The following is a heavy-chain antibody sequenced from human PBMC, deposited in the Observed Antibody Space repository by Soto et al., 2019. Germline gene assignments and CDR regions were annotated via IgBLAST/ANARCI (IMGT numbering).Heavy chain of an antibody. CDR1: GASINGGGYY. D-gene: IGHD4-17*01. CDR2: IYYSGNT. V-gene: IGHV4-31*03. J-gene: IGHJ6*02. CDR3: ARDPRYGDYSYYGMDV. Sequence: QVQLQESGPGLVKPSQTLSLTCTVSGASINGGGYYWSWIRQHPGKGLEWIGSIYYSGNTYYSPSLQSRVTISVDTSKNHFSLRLTSVTAADTAVYYCARDPRYGDYSYYGMDVWGQGTTVTVSS.